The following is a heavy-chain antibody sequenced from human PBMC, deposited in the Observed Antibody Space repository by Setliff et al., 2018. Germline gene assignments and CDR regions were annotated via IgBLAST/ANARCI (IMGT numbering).Heavy chain of an antibody. CDR1: GLSYINDW. J-gene: IGHJ5*02. CDR3: SRDVFDFRTGLGGP. D-gene: IGHD3-3*01. V-gene: IGHV3-7*01. Sequence: GSLRLSCTASGLSYINDWVSWVRQAPGKGLEWLASINPHGSEKYYADSVKGRFTISRDNAKNSVYLQMSSLRAEDTAVYFCSRDVFDFRTGLGGPWGQGTRVTVSS. CDR2: INPHGSEK.